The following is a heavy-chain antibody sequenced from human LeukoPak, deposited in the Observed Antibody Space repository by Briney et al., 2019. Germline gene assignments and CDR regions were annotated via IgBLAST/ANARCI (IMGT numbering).Heavy chain of an antibody. D-gene: IGHD3-10*01. Sequence: GGSLRLSCAASGFTFSNAWMSWVRQAPGKGLEWVGRIKSKTDGGTTDYAAPVKGRFTISRDDSKNTLYLQMNSLKTEDTAVYYCTTLDGDKGYYMDVWGKGTTVTVSS. J-gene: IGHJ6*03. CDR3: TTLDGDKGYYMDV. CDR2: IKSKTDGGTT. V-gene: IGHV3-15*01. CDR1: GFTFSNAW.